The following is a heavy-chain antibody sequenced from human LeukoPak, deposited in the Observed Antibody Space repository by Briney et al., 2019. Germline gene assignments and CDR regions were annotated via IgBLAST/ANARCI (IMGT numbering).Heavy chain of an antibody. CDR3: ANAAGEGSYYNPIDY. D-gene: IGHD3-10*01. V-gene: IGHV3-9*01. J-gene: IGHJ4*02. CDR1: GFTFKNYA. CDR2: ISWNSDTI. Sequence: GGSLRLSCAASGFTFKNYAIHWVRQGPGKGLEWVSGISWNSDTIGYADSVKGRFTISRDNAKNSVSLQMDSLRAEDTALYFCANAAGEGSYYNPIDYWGQGTLVTVSS.